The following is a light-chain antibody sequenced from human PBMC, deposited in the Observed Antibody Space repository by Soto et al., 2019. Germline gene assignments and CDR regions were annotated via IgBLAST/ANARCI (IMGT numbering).Light chain of an antibody. CDR3: QQFNNYPRT. Sequence: DIQVTQSPSFLSASVGDSVTITCRASQGISNYLAWYQQKPGRAPKLLIYTASTLHSGVPSRFSGSGSGTEFTLTISSLQPEDFATYYCQQFNNYPRTFGQGTKLEIK. CDR2: TAS. CDR1: QGISNY. V-gene: IGKV1-9*01. J-gene: IGKJ2*01.